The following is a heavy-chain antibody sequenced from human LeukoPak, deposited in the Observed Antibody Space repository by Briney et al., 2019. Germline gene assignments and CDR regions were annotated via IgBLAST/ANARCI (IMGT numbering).Heavy chain of an antibody. CDR1: GYTFTSYG. CDR2: ISAYNGNT. V-gene: IGHV1-18*01. D-gene: IGHD3-22*01. J-gene: IGHJ4*02. Sequence: ASVKVSCKASGYTFTSYGISWVRQAPGQGLEWMGWISAYNGNTNYAQKLQGRVTMTTDTSTSTAYMELRSLRSDDTAVYYCARWLRRYCDSSGYVDYWGQGTLVTVSS. CDR3: ARWLRRYCDSSGYVDY.